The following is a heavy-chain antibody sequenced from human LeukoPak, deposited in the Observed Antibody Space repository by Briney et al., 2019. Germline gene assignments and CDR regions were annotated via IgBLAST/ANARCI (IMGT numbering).Heavy chain of an antibody. Sequence: SVKVSCKASGGTFSSYAISWVRQAPGQGLEWMGRVIPILGIANYAQKFQGRVTITADKSTSTAYMELSSLRSEDTAVYYCARGYDSSGYHYWGQGTLVTVSS. V-gene: IGHV1-69*04. CDR1: GGTFSSYA. J-gene: IGHJ4*02. D-gene: IGHD3-22*01. CDR2: VIPILGIA. CDR3: ARGYDSSGYHY.